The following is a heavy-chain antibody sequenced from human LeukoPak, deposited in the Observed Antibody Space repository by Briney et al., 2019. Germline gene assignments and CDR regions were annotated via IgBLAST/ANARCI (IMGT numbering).Heavy chain of an antibody. V-gene: IGHV3-7*01. D-gene: IGHD6-6*01. Sequence: GGSLRLSCAASGFTFSSNWMSWVRQAPGKGLEWVANIKQDGSEKYYVDSVKGRFTISRDNAKNSLYLQMNSLRAEDTAVYYCARGEHSSFDYWGQGTLVTVSS. CDR1: GFTFSSNW. CDR2: IKQDGSEK. CDR3: ARGEHSSFDY. J-gene: IGHJ4*02.